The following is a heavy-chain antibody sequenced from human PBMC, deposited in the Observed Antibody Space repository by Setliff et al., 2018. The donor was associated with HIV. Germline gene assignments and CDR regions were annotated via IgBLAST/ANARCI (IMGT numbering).Heavy chain of an antibody. D-gene: IGHD1-26*01. J-gene: IGHJ6*02. Sequence: GGSLRLSCAASGFTFSSYGMHWVRQAPGKGLEWVAVIWYDGSNKYYADSVKGRFTISRDNSKNTLYLQMNGLRAEDTAVYYCARDGGSYYGYYYGMDVWGQGTTVTVSS. V-gene: IGHV3-33*01. CDR2: IWYDGSNK. CDR1: GFTFSSYG. CDR3: ARDGGSYYGYYYGMDV.